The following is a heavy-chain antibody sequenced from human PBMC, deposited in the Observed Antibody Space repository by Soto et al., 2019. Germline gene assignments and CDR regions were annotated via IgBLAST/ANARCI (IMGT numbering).Heavy chain of an antibody. V-gene: IGHV4-39*01. Sequence: XTLSLPGTVTGXSLSSRGYYWGWIRQPPGKGLEWIGIIYYSGSTYNNPSLRSRVCMSIDTSKGQFSLKLKSVTAADTALYFCARQRTSVVTQAYFDVWGPGSLCTVSS. CDR3: ARQRTSVVTQAYFDV. D-gene: IGHD2-21*02. CDR2: IYYSGST. J-gene: IGHJ4*02. CDR1: GXSLSSRGYY.